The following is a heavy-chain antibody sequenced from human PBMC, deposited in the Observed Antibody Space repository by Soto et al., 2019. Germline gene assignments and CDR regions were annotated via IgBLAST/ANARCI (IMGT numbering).Heavy chain of an antibody. D-gene: IGHD3-22*01. CDR2: ISYDGSNK. J-gene: IGHJ4*02. CDR1: GFTFSSYA. V-gene: IGHV3-30*18. Sequence: PGGSLRLSCAASGFTFSSYAIHWVRQAPGKGLEWVAVISYDGSNKYYADSVKGRFTISRDNSKNTLYLQMNSLRAEDTAVYYCAKDTYYDSGGSLDYWGQGTLVTVSS. CDR3: AKDTYYDSGGSLDY.